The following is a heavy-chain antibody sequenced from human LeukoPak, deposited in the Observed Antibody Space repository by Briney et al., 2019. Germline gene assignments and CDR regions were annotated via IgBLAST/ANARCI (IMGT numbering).Heavy chain of an antibody. CDR1: GFTFSIRP. CDR3: VTQISGWVY. Sequence: GGSLRLSCSASGFTFSIRPMHWVRQAPGKGLEYVSGSSANGGSTYSADSVKGRFIISRDNSKNTVYLQMSSLRPEDTALYYCVTQISGWVYWGQGTLVTASS. D-gene: IGHD6-19*01. V-gene: IGHV3-64D*06. J-gene: IGHJ4*02. CDR2: SSANGGST.